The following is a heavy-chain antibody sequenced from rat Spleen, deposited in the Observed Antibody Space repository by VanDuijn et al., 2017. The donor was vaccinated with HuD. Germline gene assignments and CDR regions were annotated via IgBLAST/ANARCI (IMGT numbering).Heavy chain of an antibody. J-gene: IGHJ2*01. CDR1: GFTFSDYN. CDR2: INTGGGNT. V-gene: IGHV5-27*01. D-gene: IGHD1-11*01. Sequence: EVQLVESGGGLVQPGRSLKLSCAASGFTFSDYNMAWVRQAPKKGLEWVADINTGGGNTYYRDSVRGRFTISRNNAKSTLYLQMDSLRSEDTATYYCTTANNGGFSELYYFDYWGQGVMVTVSS. CDR3: TTANNGGFSELYYFDY.